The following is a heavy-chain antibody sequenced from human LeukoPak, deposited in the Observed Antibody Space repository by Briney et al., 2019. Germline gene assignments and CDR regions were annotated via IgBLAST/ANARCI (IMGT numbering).Heavy chain of an antibody. CDR3: ASTYGGHFQH. D-gene: IGHD4-23*01. J-gene: IGHJ1*01. V-gene: IGHV6-1*01. CDR1: GDSVSSNSAA. CDR2: TYYRSKWYN. Sequence: SQTLSLTCAISGDSVSSNSAAWNWIRQSPSRGLEWLGRTYYRSKWYNEYAISVKSRITINPDTSKNQFSLQLNSMTPEDTAAYYCASTYGGHFQHWGQGTLVTVSS.